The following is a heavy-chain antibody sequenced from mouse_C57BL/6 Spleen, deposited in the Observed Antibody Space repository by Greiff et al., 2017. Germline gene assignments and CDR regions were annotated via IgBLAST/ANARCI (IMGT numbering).Heavy chain of an antibody. V-gene: IGHV1-53*01. J-gene: IGHJ4*01. CDR3: GRGIDYEYEGAKDE. D-gene: IGHD2-4*01. CDR2: LIPSIGGT. Sequence: VQLQQPGTELVMPGASVKLSFKASGSTFTRSWIHWVKLLPGQGLAWVGNLIPSIGGTNYNVKFKSKATLTVDKSSSIAYLQLSSLTAGGSAVYYCGRGIDYEYEGAKDEWGQG. CDR1: GSTFTRSW.